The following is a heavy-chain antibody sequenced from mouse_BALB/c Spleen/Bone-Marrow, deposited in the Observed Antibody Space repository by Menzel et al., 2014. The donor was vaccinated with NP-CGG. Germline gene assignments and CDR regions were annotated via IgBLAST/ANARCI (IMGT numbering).Heavy chain of an antibody. J-gene: IGHJ3*01. D-gene: IGHD1-1*02. CDR2: IYPSDSYT. Sequence: QVQLQQSGTDLVRPGASVKLSCKASGYTFTSYWINWVKQRPGQGLEWIGNIYPSDSYTNYNQKFKDTATLTVDKSSSTAYMHLSSPTSEDSAVYYCTRDDGGFAYWGQGTLVTVSA. V-gene: IGHV1-69*02. CDR3: TRDDGGFAY. CDR1: GYTFTSYW.